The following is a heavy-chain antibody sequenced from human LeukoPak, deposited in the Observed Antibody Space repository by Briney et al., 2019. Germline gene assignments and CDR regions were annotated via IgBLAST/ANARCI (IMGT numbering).Heavy chain of an antibody. J-gene: IGHJ5*02. Sequence: GGSLRLSCAASGFTFSSYEMNWVRQAPGKGLEWVSYISSSGSTIYYADSVKGRFTISRDNAKNSLYLQMNSLRAEDTAVYYCARVGRYYDILTGYSGFDPWGQGTLVTVSS. CDR3: ARVGRYYDILTGYSGFDP. D-gene: IGHD3-9*01. CDR1: GFTFSSYE. V-gene: IGHV3-48*03. CDR2: ISSSGSTI.